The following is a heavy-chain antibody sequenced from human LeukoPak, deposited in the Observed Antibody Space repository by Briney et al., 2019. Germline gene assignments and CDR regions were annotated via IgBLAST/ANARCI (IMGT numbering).Heavy chain of an antibody. Sequence: PGGSLRLSCAASGFTFSSYGMHRVRQAPGRGLEWVSGISTIDGSTYYADSVKGRFTVSRDNSKNTLYLQMNSLRAEDTAVYYCAKVASGSYYNWPFDYWGQGTLVTVSS. V-gene: IGHV3-23*01. D-gene: IGHD1-26*01. CDR1: GFTFSSYG. J-gene: IGHJ4*02. CDR3: AKVASGSYYNWPFDY. CDR2: ISTIDGST.